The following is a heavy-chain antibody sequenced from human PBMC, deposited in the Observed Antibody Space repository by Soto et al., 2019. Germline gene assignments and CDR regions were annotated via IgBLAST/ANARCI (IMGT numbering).Heavy chain of an antibody. CDR3: GGGKNAAPGFDY. Sequence: PGGSHRHSSTSSGLNFISYAMHWVRQATGKGLEWVAVISYDGSNKYYADSVKGRLTISRDNAKNSLSVQVNSLRAEDTAVYYCGGGKNAAPGFDYGGRGILVPVPS. D-gene: IGHD6-25*01. CDR2: ISYDGSNK. CDR1: GLNFISYA. V-gene: IGHV3-30-3*01. J-gene: IGHJ4*02.